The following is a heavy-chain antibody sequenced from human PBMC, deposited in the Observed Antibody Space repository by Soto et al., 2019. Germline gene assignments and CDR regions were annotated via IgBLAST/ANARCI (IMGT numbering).Heavy chain of an antibody. D-gene: IGHD3-16*01. V-gene: IGHV1-18*01. CDR3: AREGDDSQGLLYGMDV. CDR2: ISAYNGNT. CDR1: GYTFTSYG. Sequence: QVQLVQSGAEVKKPGASVKVSCKASGYTFTSYGISWVRQAPGQGLEWMGWISAYNGNTNYAQKLQGRVTMTTDTSTSTAYRELRSLRSDDTAVYYCAREGDDSQGLLYGMDVWGQGTTVTVSS. J-gene: IGHJ6*02.